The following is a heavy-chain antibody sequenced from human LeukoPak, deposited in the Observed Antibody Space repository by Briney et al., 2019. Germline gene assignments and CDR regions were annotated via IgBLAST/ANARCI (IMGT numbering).Heavy chain of an antibody. V-gene: IGHV3-74*01. CDR1: GFTFSAYW. J-gene: IGHJ4*02. CDR2: MNSDGSST. Sequence: GGSLRLSCAASGFTFSAYWMHWVRQAPGEGLVWVSRMNSDGSSTSYADSVKGRFTIPRDNAKKTLYLQMNSLRAEDTAVYYCTRENGGYKGYEDYWGQGTLVTVSS. D-gene: IGHD5-12*01. CDR3: TRENGGYKGYEDY.